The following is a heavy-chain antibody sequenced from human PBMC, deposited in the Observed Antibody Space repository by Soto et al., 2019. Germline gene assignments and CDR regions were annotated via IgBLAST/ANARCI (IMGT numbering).Heavy chain of an antibody. CDR3: AIDLAVSARGAFDY. J-gene: IGHJ4*02. V-gene: IGHV4-4*02. D-gene: IGHD6-19*01. CDR2: IYHSGST. Sequence: QVQLQESGPGLVEPSGTLSLTCAVSGGSVRSTTWWSWVLKPPGKGLEWIGEIYHSGSTYYTPSRKSRVPISVDKSKNQLSLRLSSVTAADAAVYFLAIDLAVSARGAFDYWCSGNLVTVSS. CDR1: GGSVRSTTW.